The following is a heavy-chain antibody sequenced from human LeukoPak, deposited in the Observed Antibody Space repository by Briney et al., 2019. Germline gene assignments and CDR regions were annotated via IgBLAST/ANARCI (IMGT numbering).Heavy chain of an antibody. CDR2: IYGSTSA. D-gene: IGHD4-17*01. J-gene: IGHJ4*02. Sequence: GRSLRLSCAASGFTVSSNYISWVRQAPGKGLEWVSLIYGSTSADYADSVKGRFTISRDTSMNTVYLQMNSLRAEDTAVYYCARLNFGDDYWGQGTLVTVSS. V-gene: IGHV3-66*01. CDR3: ARLNFGDDY. CDR1: GFTVSSNY.